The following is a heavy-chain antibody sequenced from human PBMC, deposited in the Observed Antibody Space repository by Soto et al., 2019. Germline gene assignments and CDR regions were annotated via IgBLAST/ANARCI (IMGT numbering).Heavy chain of an antibody. Sequence: QVQLVQSGAEVKQPGASVKVSCKASGYTFTNYGFTWVRQAPGQGLEWLGWISTYNGNTKYAQKVQGRLTMTTDTSTSTANMELTSLRSDDTALYYCARTTVTASYYYMDVWGKGSPVTVSS. CDR3: ARTTVTASYYYMDV. CDR1: GYTFTNYG. CDR2: ISTYNGNT. J-gene: IGHJ6*03. V-gene: IGHV1-18*01. D-gene: IGHD4-17*01.